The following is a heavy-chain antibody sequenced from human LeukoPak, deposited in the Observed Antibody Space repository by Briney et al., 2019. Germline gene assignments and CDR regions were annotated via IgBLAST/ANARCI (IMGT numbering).Heavy chain of an antibody. J-gene: IGHJ4*02. V-gene: IGHV3-53*01. D-gene: IGHD3-22*01. CDR3: ARGGSSGYYLAY. CDR1: GFKVSTNY. Sequence: PGGSLRLSCAASGFKVSTNYMSWVRQAPGKGMEWVSVIYSGGSLYYADSVKGRFTISRDNSKNTLYLQMSSLRAEDTAVYYCARGGSSGYYLAYWGQGTLVTVSS. CDR2: IYSGGSL.